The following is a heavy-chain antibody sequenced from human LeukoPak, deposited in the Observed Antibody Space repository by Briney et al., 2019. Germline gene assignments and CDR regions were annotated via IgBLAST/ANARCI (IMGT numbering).Heavy chain of an antibody. Sequence: SETLSLTCNVSGGXISSYYWSWIRQPPGKGLEWIGYIYYSGSTNYNPSLKSRVTISVDTSKNQFSLRVSSVTAADTAVYYCATQDWNHGAFDIWGQGTMVTVSS. CDR2: IYYSGST. V-gene: IGHV4-59*08. CDR3: ATQDWNHGAFDI. J-gene: IGHJ3*02. CDR1: GGXISSYY. D-gene: IGHD1-1*01.